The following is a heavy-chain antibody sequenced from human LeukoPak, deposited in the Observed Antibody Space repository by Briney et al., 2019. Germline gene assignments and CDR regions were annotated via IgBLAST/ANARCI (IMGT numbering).Heavy chain of an antibody. CDR1: GXSISSYY. Sequence: SETLSLTCTVSGXSISSYYWSWIRQPPGKGLEWIGYMFYRGSTNYNPYLKSRVTISVDSSKNQFSLNLSSVTAADTAVYYCARFHISTGSLDFWGQGTLVTVSS. D-gene: IGHD3-9*01. CDR2: MFYRGST. CDR3: ARFHISTGSLDF. J-gene: IGHJ4*02. V-gene: IGHV4-59*01.